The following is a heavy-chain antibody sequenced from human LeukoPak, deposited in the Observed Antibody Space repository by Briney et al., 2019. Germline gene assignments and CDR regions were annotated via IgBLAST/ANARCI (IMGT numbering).Heavy chain of an antibody. V-gene: IGHV3-23*01. CDR2: ISGSGGST. J-gene: IGHJ3*02. D-gene: IGHD5-12*01. CDR3: AKGHALGLRFDAFDI. Sequence: PGGSLRLSCAASGFTFSSYAMNWVRQAPGKGLEWVSAISGSGGSTYYADSVKGRFTISRDNSKNTLYLQMNSLRAEDTAVYYCAKGHALGLRFDAFDIWGQGTMVTVSS. CDR1: GFTFSSYA.